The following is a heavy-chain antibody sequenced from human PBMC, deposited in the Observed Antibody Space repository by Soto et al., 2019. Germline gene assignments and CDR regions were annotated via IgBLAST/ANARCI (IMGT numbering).Heavy chain of an antibody. CDR1: GDTYTSYY. Sequence: ASVKVSCKASGDTYTSYYIHWVRQAPGQGLGWMGTFNPSGGGTFYAQKFQGRVTMTGDTSTSTVYMELSSLRSEDTAVYYCARGEKLEVAGKLSVFDIWGEGTTVTV. D-gene: IGHD6-19*01. CDR2: FNPSGGGT. V-gene: IGHV1-46*01. J-gene: IGHJ3*02. CDR3: ARGEKLEVAGKLSVFDI.